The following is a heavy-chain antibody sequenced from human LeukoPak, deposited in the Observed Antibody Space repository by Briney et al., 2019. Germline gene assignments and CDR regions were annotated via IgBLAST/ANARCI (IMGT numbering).Heavy chain of an antibody. CDR1: GFTFSSYG. CDR3: ARGYGSGSYRQWIFWFDP. J-gene: IGHJ5*02. D-gene: IGHD3-10*01. V-gene: IGHV3-33*01. CDR2: IWYDGSNK. Sequence: GRSLRLSCAASGFTFSSYGMHWVRQAPGKGLEWVAVIWYDGSNKYYADSVKGRFTISRDNSRNTLYLQMNSLRAEDTAVYYCARGYGSGSYRQWIFWFDPWGQGTLVTVSS.